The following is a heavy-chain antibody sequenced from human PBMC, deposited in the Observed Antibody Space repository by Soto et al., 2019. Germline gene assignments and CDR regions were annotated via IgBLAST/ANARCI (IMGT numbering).Heavy chain of an antibody. CDR2: ISSSGSII. D-gene: IGHD3-22*01. V-gene: IGHV3-11*01. Sequence: GGSLRLSCAASGFTFSDYYMNWIRQAPGKGLERVSYISSSGSIIYNADSVKGRFTISRDNAKNSLYLQMNSLRAEDTAVYYCARSGYYYDRLSDYWGQGTLVTVSS. CDR3: ARSGYYYDRLSDY. CDR1: GFTFSDYY. J-gene: IGHJ4*02.